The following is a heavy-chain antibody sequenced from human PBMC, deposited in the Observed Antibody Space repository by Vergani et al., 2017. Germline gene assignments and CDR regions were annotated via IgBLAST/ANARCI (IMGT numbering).Heavy chain of an antibody. CDR2: IYYSGST. J-gene: IGHJ5*02. D-gene: IGHD6-19*01. Sequence: QLQLQESGPGLVKPSATLSLPCSVSGASIRSSYYYWGWIRQTPGKGLEWIASIYYSGSTYYNPFLKSRVTISVDTSKNKLSLKLSSVTAADTAVYFCARHSTVEWLVKLGWIDPWGQGILVTVSS. CDR3: ARHSTVEWLVKLGWIDP. CDR1: GASIRSSYYY. V-gene: IGHV4-39*01.